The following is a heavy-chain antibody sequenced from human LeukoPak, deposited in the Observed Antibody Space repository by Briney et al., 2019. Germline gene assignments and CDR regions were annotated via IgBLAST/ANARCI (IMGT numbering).Heavy chain of an antibody. CDR3: ARAADFSYYDFWSGYHRVRAFDI. V-gene: IGHV1-8*03. D-gene: IGHD3-3*01. J-gene: IGHJ3*02. CDR1: GYTFTSYD. Sequence: ASVKVSCKASGYTFTSYDINWVRQATGQGLEWMGWMNPNSGNTGYAQKFQGRVTITRNTSISTAYMELSSLRSEDTAVYYCARAADFSYYDFWSGYHRVRAFDIWGQGTMVTVSS. CDR2: MNPNSGNT.